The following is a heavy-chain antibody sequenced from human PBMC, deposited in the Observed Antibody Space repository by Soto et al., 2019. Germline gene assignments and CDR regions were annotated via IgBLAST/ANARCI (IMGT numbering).Heavy chain of an antibody. CDR3: MKAHELGDFLGMSV. V-gene: IGHV4-61*01. D-gene: IGHD3-10*01. Sequence: SETLSLTCTVSGGSVSTGMKYWGWVRQPPGKALEFIGYMYKTGETLLNSSLKSGVTLSMDTSKNQFSLTLGSVSAADSALYFCMKAHELGDFLGMSVWGPGTTVTVS. J-gene: IGHJ6*02. CDR2: MYKTGET. CDR1: GGSVSTGMKY.